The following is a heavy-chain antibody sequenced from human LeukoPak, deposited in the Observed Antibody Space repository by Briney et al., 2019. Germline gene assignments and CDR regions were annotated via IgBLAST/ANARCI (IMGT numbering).Heavy chain of an antibody. CDR2: MNPNSGNT. D-gene: IGHD6-19*01. CDR1: GYTFTSYD. V-gene: IGHV1-8*01. J-gene: IGHJ3*02. CDR3: ARTYSSGWYGLRVTVKNAFDI. Sequence: ASVKVSCKASGYTFTSYDINWVRQATGQGQEWMGWMNPNSGNTGYAQKYQGRVTMTRNTSISKAYMELSSLRSKDTAVYYCARTYSSGWYGLRVTVKNAFDIWGQGTMVTVSS.